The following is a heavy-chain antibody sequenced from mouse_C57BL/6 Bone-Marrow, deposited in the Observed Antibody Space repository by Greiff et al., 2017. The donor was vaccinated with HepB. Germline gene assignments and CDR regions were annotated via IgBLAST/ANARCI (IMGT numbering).Heavy chain of an antibody. CDR2: IRLKSDNYAT. Sequence: EVHLVESGGGLVQPGGSMKLSCVASGFTFSNYWMNWVRQSPEKGLEWVAQIRLKSDNYATHYAESVKGRFTISRDDSKSSVYLQMNNLRAEDTGIYYCTKSQLRLSAYWGQGTLVTVSA. D-gene: IGHD3-2*02. J-gene: IGHJ3*01. V-gene: IGHV6-3*01. CDR3: TKSQLRLSAY. CDR1: GFTFSNYW.